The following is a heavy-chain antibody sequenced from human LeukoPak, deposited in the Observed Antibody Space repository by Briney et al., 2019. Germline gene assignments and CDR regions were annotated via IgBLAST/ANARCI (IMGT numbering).Heavy chain of an antibody. CDR2: ISAGSDVI. Sequence: GGSLRLSCAGSGFIFSTNAMSWVRQAPGKGLEWVSAISAGSDVIYYADSVKGRFAISRDNSRNTVYLQMNRLRAEDTAMYYCAKANHHFDYWGQGALVTVSS. J-gene: IGHJ4*02. CDR1: GFIFSTNA. CDR3: AKANHHFDY. V-gene: IGHV3-23*01.